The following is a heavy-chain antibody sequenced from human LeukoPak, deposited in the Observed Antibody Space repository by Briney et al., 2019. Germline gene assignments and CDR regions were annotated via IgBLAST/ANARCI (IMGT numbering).Heavy chain of an antibody. CDR2: VNPNSGNT. V-gene: IGHV1-8*03. CDR1: GYTFTSYD. CDR3: ARGGVSNWSESDY. Sequence: GASVKVSCKASGYTFTSYDINWVRQATGQGLEWMGWVNPNSGNTGYAQKFQGRVTITRNTSISTAYMELSSLRSEDTAVYYCARGGVSNWSESDYWGQGTLVTVSS. D-gene: IGHD6-13*01. J-gene: IGHJ4*02.